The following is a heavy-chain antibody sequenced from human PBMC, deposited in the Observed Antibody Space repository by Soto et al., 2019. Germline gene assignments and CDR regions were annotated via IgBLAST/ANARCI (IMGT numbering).Heavy chain of an antibody. CDR3: ARFALGYYYDSSGFDY. J-gene: IGHJ4*02. V-gene: IGHV1-8*01. Sequence: ASVTVSCTASGYTFTSYDINWVRQTSGQGLEWMGWMNPNSGNTGYAQKFQGRVTMTRNTSISTAYMELSGLRSEDTAVYYCARFALGYYYDSSGFDYWGQGTLVTVSS. CDR1: GYTFTSYD. CDR2: MNPNSGNT. D-gene: IGHD3-22*01.